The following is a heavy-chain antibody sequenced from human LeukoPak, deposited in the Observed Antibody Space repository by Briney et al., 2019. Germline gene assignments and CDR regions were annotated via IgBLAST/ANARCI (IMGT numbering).Heavy chain of an antibody. D-gene: IGHD3-22*01. CDR1: GFTVDSNY. J-gene: IGHJ4*02. CDR3: ARGDDSGYYDYFDY. Sequence: GGSLRLFCAASGFTVDSNYLSWVRQAPGKGLEWVSTIYTGGNSYYAASVKGRFTISRDFSKNTVFLHMNSLRAEDTAMYYCARGDDSGYYDYFDYWGQGALVTVSS. CDR2: IYTGGNS. V-gene: IGHV3-53*01.